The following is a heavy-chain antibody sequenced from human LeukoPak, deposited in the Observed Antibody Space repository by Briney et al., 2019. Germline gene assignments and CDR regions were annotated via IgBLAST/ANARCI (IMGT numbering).Heavy chain of an antibody. J-gene: IGHJ6*02. Sequence: GGSLRLSCAASGFTFSSYAMHWVRQAPGKGLEWVAVISYDGSNKYYADSVKGRFTISRDSSKNTLYLQMNSLRAEDTAVYYCARGTPLRYFDWLLFQGDYYYYGMDVWGQGTTVTVSS. CDR2: ISYDGSNK. CDR1: GFTFSSYA. CDR3: ARGTPLRYFDWLLFQGDYYYYGMDV. V-gene: IGHV3-30-3*01. D-gene: IGHD3-9*01.